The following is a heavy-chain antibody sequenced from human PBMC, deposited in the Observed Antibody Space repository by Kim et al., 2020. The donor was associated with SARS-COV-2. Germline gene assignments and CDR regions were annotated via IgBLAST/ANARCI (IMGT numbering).Heavy chain of an antibody. CDR2: ISFDGDMK. J-gene: IGHJ6*02. V-gene: IGHV3-30-3*01. CDR3: TRMGLGELYYYGIDV. CDR1: GGNFNTYA. D-gene: IGHD3-16*01. Sequence: GGSLRLSCAGSGGNFNTYAMHWVRQAAGKGLEWVAVISFDGDMKSYADSVKGRFTISRDNFKKTLDLQMNSLRVEDTAVYYCTRMGLGELYYYGIDVWGQGTTVTVSS.